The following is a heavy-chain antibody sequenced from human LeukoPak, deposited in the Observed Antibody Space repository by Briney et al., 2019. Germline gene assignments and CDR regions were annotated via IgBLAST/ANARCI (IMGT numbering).Heavy chain of an antibody. CDR1: GFTFSSYA. CDR3: AKAPNGDYGGNWFDP. CDR2: ISGSGGST. Sequence: PGGSLRLSCAASGFTFSSYAMSWVRQAPGKGLEWVSAISGSGGSTYYADSVKGRFTISRDNSKNTLYLQMSSLRAEDTAVYYCAKAPNGDYGGNWFDPWGQGTLVTVSS. D-gene: IGHD4-17*01. J-gene: IGHJ5*02. V-gene: IGHV3-23*01.